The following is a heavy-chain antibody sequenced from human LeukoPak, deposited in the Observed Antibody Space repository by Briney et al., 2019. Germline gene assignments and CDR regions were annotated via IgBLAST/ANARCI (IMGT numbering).Heavy chain of an antibody. D-gene: IGHD3-10*01. CDR1: GYTFTGYY. CDR3: ARVSSNYNSYYFDY. J-gene: IGHJ4*02. V-gene: IGHV1-2*02. Sequence: ASVKVSCKASGYTFTGYYMHWVRQAPGQGLEWMGWINPNSGGANYAQKFQGRVTMTRDTSISTAYMELSRLRSDDTAVYYCARVSSNYNSYYFDYWGQGTLVTVSS. CDR2: INPNSGGA.